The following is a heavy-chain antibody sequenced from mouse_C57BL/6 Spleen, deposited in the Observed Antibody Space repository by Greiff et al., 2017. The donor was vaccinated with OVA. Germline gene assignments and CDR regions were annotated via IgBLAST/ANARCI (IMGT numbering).Heavy chain of an antibody. CDR1: GYTFTSYT. J-gene: IGHJ3*01. D-gene: IGHD3-2*02. CDR2: IHPSSGYT. CDR3: ERGGDSSGLFAY. Sequence: VQLQQSGADLARPGASVTMSCKASGYTFTSYTMHLVKQRPGQGLEWIGYIHPSSGYTKYNQKFKDKATLTADKSSSTAYMQLSSLTSEDSAVDYCERGGDSSGLFAYWGQGTLVTVSA. V-gene: IGHV1-4*01.